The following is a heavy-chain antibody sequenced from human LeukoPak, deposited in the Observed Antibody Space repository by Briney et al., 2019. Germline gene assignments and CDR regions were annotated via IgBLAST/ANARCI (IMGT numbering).Heavy chain of an antibody. J-gene: IGHJ4*02. Sequence: GGSLRLSCAASGFTFSDYYMSWIRQAPGKGLEWVSYISSSGSTIYYADSVKGRFTISRDNAKNSLYLQMNSLRAEDTAVYYCARHYRGGMIVRYRYYFDYWGQGTLVTVSS. CDR3: ARHYRGGMIVRYRYYFDY. CDR1: GFTFSDYY. D-gene: IGHD3-22*01. V-gene: IGHV3-11*04. CDR2: ISSSGSTI.